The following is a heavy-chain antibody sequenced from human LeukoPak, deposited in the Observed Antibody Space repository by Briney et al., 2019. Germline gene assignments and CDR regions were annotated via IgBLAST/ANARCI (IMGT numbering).Heavy chain of an antibody. CDR2: IRYDGIDK. J-gene: IGHJ5*02. V-gene: IGHV3-30*02. D-gene: IGHD6-19*01. CDR1: EFAFNNNG. CDR3: AEDPEKGLAVARLEH. Sequence: PGGSLRLSCAASEFAFNNNGMHWVRQAPGKGLEWVAFIRYDGIDKYYADSVKGRFTIFRDKSKTTLFLQMDILRSEDTAVYYCAEDPEKGLAVARLEHWGQGTLVTVSS.